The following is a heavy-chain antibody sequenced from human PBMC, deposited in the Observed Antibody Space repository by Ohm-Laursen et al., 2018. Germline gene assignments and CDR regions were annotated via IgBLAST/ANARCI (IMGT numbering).Heavy chain of an antibody. CDR1: GFIVSSDY. J-gene: IGHJ4*02. Sequence: SLRLSCSASGFIVSSDYVSWVRQAPGKGLEWVSFIYSGGTTYYADSVKGRFTISRDNSKNTLYLQMNSLRAEDTAVYYCAKDQVVVVPAAIRGDFDYWGQGTLVTVSS. V-gene: IGHV3-53*01. D-gene: IGHD2-2*02. CDR2: IYSGGTT. CDR3: AKDQVVVVPAAIRGDFDY.